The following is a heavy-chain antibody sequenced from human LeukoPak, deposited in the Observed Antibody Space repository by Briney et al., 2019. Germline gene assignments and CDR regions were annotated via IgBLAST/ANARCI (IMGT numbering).Heavy chain of an antibody. Sequence: PGGSLRLSCAASGFTFSSYTMKWVRQAPGKGLEWVSSISSSSSYIYYADSVKGRFTISRDNAKNSLYLQMNSLRAEDTAVYYCAKVASGSYYNWPFDYWGQGTLVTVSS. V-gene: IGHV3-21*04. D-gene: IGHD1-26*01. CDR2: ISSSSSYI. J-gene: IGHJ4*02. CDR1: GFTFSSYT. CDR3: AKVASGSYYNWPFDY.